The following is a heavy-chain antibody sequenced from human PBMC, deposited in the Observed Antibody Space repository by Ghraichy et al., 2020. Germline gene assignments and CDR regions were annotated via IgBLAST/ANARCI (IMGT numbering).Heavy chain of an antibody. CDR1: GFTVSSNY. J-gene: IGHJ3*02. V-gene: IGHV3-66*01. CDR3: AREKGRAMVMFQRAFDI. Sequence: GGSLRLSCAASGFTVSSNYMSWVRQAPGKGLEWVSVIYSGGSAYYADSVKGRFTISRDNSKNTLYLQMNSLRAEDTAVYYCAREKGRAMVMFQRAFDIWGQGTMVTVSS. D-gene: IGHD5-18*01. CDR2: IYSGGSA.